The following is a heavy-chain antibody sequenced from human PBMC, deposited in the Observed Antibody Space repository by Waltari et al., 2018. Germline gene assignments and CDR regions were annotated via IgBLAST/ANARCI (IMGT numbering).Heavy chain of an antibody. V-gene: IGHV4-34*01. CDR1: GGSFSGYY. J-gene: IGHJ5*02. CDR2: INHSGST. CDR3: AGKTVSHEA. Sequence: QVQLQQWGAGLLKPSETLSLTCAVHGGSFSGYYWSWIRQPPGKGLEWIGEINHSGSTNYNPSLKSRVTISVDTSKNQFSLKLSSVTTADTAVYYCAGKTVSHEAWGQGTLVTVSS. D-gene: IGHD4-17*01.